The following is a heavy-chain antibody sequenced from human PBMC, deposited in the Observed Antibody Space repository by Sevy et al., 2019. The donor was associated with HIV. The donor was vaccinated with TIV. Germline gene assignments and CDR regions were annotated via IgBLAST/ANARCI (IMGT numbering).Heavy chain of an antibody. Sequence: SETLSLTCTVSGGSVSSGSYYWSWIRQPPGKGLEWIGYIYYSGSTNYNPSLKSRVTISVDTSKNQFSLKVSSVTAADTAVYYCARTSGEFYDFWSGFYYYYYGMDVWGQGTTVTVSS. J-gene: IGHJ6*02. CDR3: ARTSGEFYDFWSGFYYYYYGMDV. D-gene: IGHD3-3*01. V-gene: IGHV4-61*01. CDR1: GGSVSSGSYY. CDR2: IYYSGST.